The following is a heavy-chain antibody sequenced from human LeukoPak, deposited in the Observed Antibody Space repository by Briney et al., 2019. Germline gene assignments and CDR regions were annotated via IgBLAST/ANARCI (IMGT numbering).Heavy chain of an antibody. Sequence: GGSLRLSCAGSGFTFSNYWMSWVRQAPGKGLEWVANIQQHGSETYYGDSVKGRFTISRDNAKNSLYLQMNSLRAEDTAVYYCATYSSSNGREFQYWGQGTLVTVSS. J-gene: IGHJ1*01. CDR1: GFTFSNYW. CDR3: ATYSSSNGREFQY. D-gene: IGHD2-2*01. V-gene: IGHV3-7*01. CDR2: IQQHGSET.